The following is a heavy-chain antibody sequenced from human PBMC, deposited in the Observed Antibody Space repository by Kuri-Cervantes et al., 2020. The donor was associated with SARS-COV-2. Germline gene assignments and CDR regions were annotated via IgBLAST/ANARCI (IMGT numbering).Heavy chain of an antibody. CDR1: GFAFSRYG. J-gene: IGHJ6*03. V-gene: IGHV3-7*03. D-gene: IGHD1-7*01. CDR3: ARDRSLELGPSHMDV. Sequence: ETLSLTCAASGFAFSRYGMLWVRQAPGKGLEWVANIKQGGSEVHYVDSVKGRFTISKDGAKNSLYLQMNNLRAEDTAVYFCARDRSLELGPSHMDVWGKGTTVTVSS. CDR2: IKQGGSEV.